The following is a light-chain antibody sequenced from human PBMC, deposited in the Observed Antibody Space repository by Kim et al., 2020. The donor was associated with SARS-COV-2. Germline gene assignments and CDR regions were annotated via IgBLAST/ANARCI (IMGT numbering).Light chain of an antibody. Sequence: QSALTQPASVSGSPGQSITISCTGTSSDVGSYNLVSWYQQHPGKAPKLIIFEVNKRPSGLSTRFSGSKSGKTASLTISGLQADDEAQYYCCSYAGSNTVVFGGETQLTVL. CDR1: SSDVGSYNL. V-gene: IGLV2-23*02. CDR3: CSYAGSNTVV. J-gene: IGLJ3*02. CDR2: EVN.